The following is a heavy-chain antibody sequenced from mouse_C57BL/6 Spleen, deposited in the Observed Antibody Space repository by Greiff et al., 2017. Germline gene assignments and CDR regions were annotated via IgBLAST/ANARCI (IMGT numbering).Heavy chain of an antibody. CDR3: ARDTTVVFDY. Sequence: VQLQQSGPGLVKPSQSLSLTCSVTGYSITSGYYWNWIRQFPGNKLEWMGYISYDGSNNYNPSLKNRISITRDTSKNQFCLKLNSVTTEDTATXYGARDTTVVFDYWGQGTTLTVSS. CDR2: ISYDGSN. D-gene: IGHD1-1*01. CDR1: GYSITSGYY. V-gene: IGHV3-6*01. J-gene: IGHJ2*01.